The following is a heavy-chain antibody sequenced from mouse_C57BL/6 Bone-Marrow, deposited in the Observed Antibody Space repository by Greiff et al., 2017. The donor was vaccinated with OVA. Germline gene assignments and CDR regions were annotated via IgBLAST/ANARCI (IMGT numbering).Heavy chain of an antibody. CDR2: INPGSGGT. CDR3: ARSPTAQYYAMDY. J-gene: IGHJ4*01. Sequence: VQLQQSGAELVRPGTSVKVSCKASGYAFTNYLIEWVKQRPGQGLEWIGVINPGSGGTNYNEKFKDKATLTVDKSSSTAYMQLSSLTSEDSAVYYCARSPTAQYYAMDYWGQGTSVTVSS. D-gene: IGHD3-2*02. CDR1: GYAFTNYL. V-gene: IGHV1-54*01.